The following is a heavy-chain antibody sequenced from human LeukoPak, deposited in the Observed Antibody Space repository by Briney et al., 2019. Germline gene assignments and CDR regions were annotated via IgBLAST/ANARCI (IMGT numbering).Heavy chain of an antibody. D-gene: IGHD6-6*01. CDR3: ARDQWGAARHFDY. CDR2: ISSSGGST. V-gene: IGHV3-23*01. Sequence: GGSLRLSCAASGFTFSSYAMSWVRQAPGKGLEWVSAISSSGGSTYYADSVKGRFTVSRDNSKNTLYLQMNSLRAEDTAVYYCARDQWGAARHFDYWGQGTLVTVSS. CDR1: GFTFSSYA. J-gene: IGHJ4*02.